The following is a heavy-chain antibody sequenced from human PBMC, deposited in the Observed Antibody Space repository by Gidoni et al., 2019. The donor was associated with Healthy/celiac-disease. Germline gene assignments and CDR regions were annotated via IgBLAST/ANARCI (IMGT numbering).Heavy chain of an antibody. J-gene: IGHJ4*02. CDR2: IWYDGSNK. V-gene: IGHV3-33*01. CDR1: GFTFSRYG. CDR3: AREVYCSSTSCYNLDY. Sequence: QVQLVDSGGGVVQPGRSRRLPCAASGFTFSRYGMHWVRQAPGKGLEWVAVIWYDGSNKYYADSVKGRFTISRDNSKNTLYLQMNSLRAEDTAVYYCAREVYCSSTSCYNLDYWGQGTLVTVSS. D-gene: IGHD2-2*02.